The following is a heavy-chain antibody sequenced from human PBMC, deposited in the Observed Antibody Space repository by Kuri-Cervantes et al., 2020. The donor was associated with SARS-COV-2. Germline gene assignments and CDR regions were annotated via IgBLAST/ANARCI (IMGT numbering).Heavy chain of an antibody. CDR3: ARHGGGLWFGT. J-gene: IGHJ5*02. CDR1: GGSISSSSYY. Sequence: GSLRLSCTVSGGSISSSSYYWGWIRQPPGKGLEWIGSIYYSGSTNYNPSLKSRVTISVDTSKNQFSLKLSSVTAADTAVYYCARHGGGLWFGTWGQGNLVTVSS. CDR2: IYYSGST. V-gene: IGHV4-39*01. D-gene: IGHD3-16*01.